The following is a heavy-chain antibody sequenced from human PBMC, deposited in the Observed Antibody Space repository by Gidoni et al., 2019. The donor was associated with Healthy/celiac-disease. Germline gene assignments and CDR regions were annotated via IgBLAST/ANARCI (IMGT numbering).Heavy chain of an antibody. CDR2: IYYSGST. Sequence: QLQLQESGPGLVKPSETPSLTCTVSGGSISSSSYYWGWIRQPPGKGLEWIGSIYYSGSTYYNPSLKSRVTISVDTSKNQFSLKLSSVTAADTAVYYCARQGYCSGGSCGAFDIWGQGTMVTVSS. J-gene: IGHJ3*02. CDR3: ARQGYCSGGSCGAFDI. V-gene: IGHV4-39*01. CDR1: GGSISSSSYY. D-gene: IGHD2-15*01.